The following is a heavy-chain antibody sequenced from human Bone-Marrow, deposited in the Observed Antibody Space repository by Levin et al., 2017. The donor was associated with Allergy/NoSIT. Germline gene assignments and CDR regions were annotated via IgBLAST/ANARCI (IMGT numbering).Heavy chain of an antibody. CDR1: GFTFSSYG. D-gene: IGHD2-15*01. J-gene: IGHJ4*02. CDR2: ISGDGDNT. CDR3: AKEGCSGGSCPHFFDS. V-gene: IGHV3-23*01. Sequence: GGSLRLSCTASGFTFSSYGMRWVRQAPGKGLEWVSVISGDGDNTYYADSVKGRFTISRDNSKNTLYLQMNSLRAEDTAVYYCAKEGCSGGSCPHFFDSWGQGTLVTVSS.